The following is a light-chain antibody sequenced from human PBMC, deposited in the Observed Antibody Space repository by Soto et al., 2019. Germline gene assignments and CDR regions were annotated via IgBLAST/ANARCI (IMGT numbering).Light chain of an antibody. CDR1: QSISSW. CDR3: QQYNSSYT. CDR2: NAS. Sequence: DIQMTQSPSTLSASVGDRVTITCRASQSISSWLAWYQQKPGKAPKLLIYNASSLESGVPSRFSGSGSGTDFPLTISSLQPDDFATYCCQQYNSSYTFGQGTKLEIK. J-gene: IGKJ2*01. V-gene: IGKV1-5*03.